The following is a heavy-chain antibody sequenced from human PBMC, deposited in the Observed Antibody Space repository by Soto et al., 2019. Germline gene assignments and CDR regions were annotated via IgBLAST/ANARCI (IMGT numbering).Heavy chain of an antibody. CDR3: SRHSYDYGSTYGCWLDP. CDR1: GGMLRTNSYY. CDR2: IYYSGST. J-gene: IGHJ5*02. V-gene: IGHV4-39*01. D-gene: IGHD3-10*01. Sequence: SVSGGMLRTNSYYGGWIRQPTRKGLEWIGSIYYSGSTYYNPSLKSRVTISVDTSKNQFSLKLSSVTAADTAVYYCSRHSYDYGSTYGCWLDPWGQLTLVTVS.